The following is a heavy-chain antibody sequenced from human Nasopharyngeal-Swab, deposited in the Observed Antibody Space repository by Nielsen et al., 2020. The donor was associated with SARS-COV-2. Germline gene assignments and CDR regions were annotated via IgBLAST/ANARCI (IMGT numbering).Heavy chain of an antibody. CDR3: AKALAAAVAYYYGMDV. V-gene: IGHV3-23*01. Sequence: GESLKISCAASGFTFRSYAISWVRQAPGKGLEWVSGISDGGGSTSYADSAKGRFTISRDNSKKTLYLQMNSLTAEDTAVYYCAKALAAAVAYYYGMDVWGQGTTVTVSS. D-gene: IGHD6-13*01. CDR2: ISDGGGST. J-gene: IGHJ6*02. CDR1: GFTFRSYA.